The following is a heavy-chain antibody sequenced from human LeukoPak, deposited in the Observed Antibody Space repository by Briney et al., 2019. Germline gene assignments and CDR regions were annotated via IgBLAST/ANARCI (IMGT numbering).Heavy chain of an antibody. Sequence: VGSLRLSCAASGFTFSSYAMSWVRQAPGKGLEWVSAISGSGGSTYYADSVKGRFTISRDNSKNTLYLQMNSLRAEDTAVYYCAKDLRPGQLWPLFDYWGQGTLVTVSS. CDR3: AKDLRPGQLWPLFDY. D-gene: IGHD5-18*01. CDR1: GFTFSSYA. CDR2: ISGSGGST. J-gene: IGHJ4*02. V-gene: IGHV3-23*01.